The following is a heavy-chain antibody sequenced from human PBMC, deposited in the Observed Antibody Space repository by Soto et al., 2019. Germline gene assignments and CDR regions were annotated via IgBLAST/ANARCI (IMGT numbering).Heavy chain of an antibody. CDR3: AHRGRYDYDSSGYYHYFDY. CDR1: GFSLSTYGVG. V-gene: IGHV2-5*02. CDR2: IYWDDDK. Sequence: QITLKESGPTLVKPTQTLTLTCTFSGFSLSTYGVGVGWIRQPPGRALEWLALIYWDDDKRYTPSLKSRLTINKDTSKNQVVLTMTNMDPVDTATYYCAHRGRYDYDSSGYYHYFDYWGQGTLVTVSS. J-gene: IGHJ4*02. D-gene: IGHD3-22*01.